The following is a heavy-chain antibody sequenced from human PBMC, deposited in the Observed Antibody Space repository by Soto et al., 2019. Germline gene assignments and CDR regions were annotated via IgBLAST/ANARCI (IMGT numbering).Heavy chain of an antibody. CDR3: ARVFYGDYEYVDY. Sequence: SETLSLTCTVSGGSISSGGYYWSWIRQHPGKGLEWIGYIYYSGSTYYNPSLKSRVTISVDTSKNQFSLKLSSVTAADTAVYYCARVFYGDYEYVDYWGQGTLVTVSS. J-gene: IGHJ4*02. D-gene: IGHD4-17*01. CDR2: IYYSGST. CDR1: GGSISSGGYY. V-gene: IGHV4-31*03.